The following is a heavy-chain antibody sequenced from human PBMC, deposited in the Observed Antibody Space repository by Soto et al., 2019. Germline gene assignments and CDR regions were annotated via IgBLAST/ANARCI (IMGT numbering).Heavy chain of an antibody. J-gene: IGHJ4*02. CDR3: ARSDHYYYDSSGYWDY. D-gene: IGHD3-22*01. CDR2: IYYSGST. CDR1: GGSISSYY. V-gene: IGHV4-59*08. Sequence: SETLSLTCTVCGGSISSYYWSWIRQPPGKGLEWIGYIYYSGSTNYNPSLKSRLTISVDTSKNQFSLKLSSVTAADTAVYYCARSDHYYYDSSGYWDYWGQGTLVTVSS.